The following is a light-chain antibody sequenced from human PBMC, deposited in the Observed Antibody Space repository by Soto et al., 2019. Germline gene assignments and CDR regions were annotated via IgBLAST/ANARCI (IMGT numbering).Light chain of an antibody. V-gene: IGKV4-1*01. CDR2: WAS. CDR3: QQYYSTPLT. Sequence: DIVMTQSPDSLAVSLGERATINCKSSQSVLYSSNNKNYLAWYQQKPGLPPKLLIYWASTRESGVPDRFSGSGSGTDFTLTISSLQAEDVAVYYCQQYYSTPLTFGPGTKVDIK. CDR1: QSVLYSSNNKNY. J-gene: IGKJ3*01.